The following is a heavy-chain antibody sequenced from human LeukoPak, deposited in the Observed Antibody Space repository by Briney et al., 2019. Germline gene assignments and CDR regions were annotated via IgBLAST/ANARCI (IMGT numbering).Heavy chain of an antibody. Sequence: SETLSLTCAVYGGSLSGYYWSWIRQPPGKGLEWIGEINHSGSTNYNPSLKSRVTISVDTSKNQFSLKLSSVTAADTAVYYCASLHYYDSSGYLLSPFDYWGQGTLVTVSS. V-gene: IGHV4-34*01. J-gene: IGHJ4*02. CDR1: GGSLSGYY. D-gene: IGHD3-22*01. CDR2: INHSGST. CDR3: ASLHYYDSSGYLLSPFDY.